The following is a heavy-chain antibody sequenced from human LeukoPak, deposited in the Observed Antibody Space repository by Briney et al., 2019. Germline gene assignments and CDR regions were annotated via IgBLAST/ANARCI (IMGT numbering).Heavy chain of an antibody. J-gene: IGHJ4*02. CDR2: IYTRGST. CDR3: ARYRDYYDSSGFDY. Sequence: SETLSLTCTVSGGSISSYYWSWIRQPAGKGLEWIGRIYTRGSTNYNPSLKSRVTMSVDTSKNQFSLKLSSVTAADTAVYYCARYRDYYDSSGFDYWGQGTLVTVSS. D-gene: IGHD3-22*01. V-gene: IGHV4-59*10. CDR1: GGSISSYY.